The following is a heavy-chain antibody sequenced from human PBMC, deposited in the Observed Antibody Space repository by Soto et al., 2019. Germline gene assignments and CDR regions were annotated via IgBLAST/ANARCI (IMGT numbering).Heavy chain of an antibody. V-gene: IGHV3-23*01. CDR3: AKAEGGDVLPGSSRLYSYYGMDV. CDR2: ISGSGGTT. D-gene: IGHD3-9*01. CDR1: GFTFSSDA. Sequence: EVQLLESGGGLVQPGGSLRLSCAASGFTFSSDAMTWFRQAPWQGLEWVSAISGSGGTTYYPDSVKGRFTVSRDNSENTLYLQMNRLRAEDAAVYYCAKAEGGDVLPGSSRLYSYYGMDVWGQGTTVSVSS. J-gene: IGHJ6*02.